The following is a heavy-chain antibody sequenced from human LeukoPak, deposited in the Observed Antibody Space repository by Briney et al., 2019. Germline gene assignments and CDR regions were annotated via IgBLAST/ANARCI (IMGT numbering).Heavy chain of an antibody. CDR3: ARVFDIVVVPAAILPGTDYYYGMDV. CDR2: INPNSGGT. CDR1: GYTFTGYY. Sequence: GASVKVSCKASGYTFTGYYMHWVRQAPGQGLEWMGWINPNSGGTNYAQKFQGRVTMTRDTSISTAYMELSRLRSDDTAVYYCARVFDIVVVPAAILPGTDYYYGMDVWGQGTTVTVSS. V-gene: IGHV1-2*02. J-gene: IGHJ6*02. D-gene: IGHD2-2*01.